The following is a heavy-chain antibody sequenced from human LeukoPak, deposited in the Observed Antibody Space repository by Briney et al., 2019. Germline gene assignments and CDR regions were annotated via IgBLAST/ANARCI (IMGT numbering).Heavy chain of an antibody. J-gene: IGHJ3*02. CDR3: ARGPNYDILTGWRKTYNGFDI. CDR2: IYSAGST. CDR1: GFTVSSKY. V-gene: IGHV3-53*05. D-gene: IGHD3-9*01. Sequence: GGSLRLSCAASGFTVSSKYMTWVRQAPGKGLEWVSLIYSAGSTYYADSVKGRFTISRDNSKNTLYLQMNSLRAEDTAMYYCARGPNYDILTGWRKTYNGFDIWGQGTVVTVSS.